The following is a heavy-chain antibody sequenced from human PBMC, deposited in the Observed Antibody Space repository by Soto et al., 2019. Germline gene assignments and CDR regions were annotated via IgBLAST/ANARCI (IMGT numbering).Heavy chain of an antibody. V-gene: IGHV4-34*01. Sequence: QVQLQQWGAGLLKPSETLSLTCAVYGGSFSGYYWSWIRQPPGKGLEWIGEINHSGSTNYNPSLRIRVTISVDTAKNEFTRKLSSVTAADTAVYYCARGSIAAASYYYYGMDVWGQGTTVTVSS. CDR2: INHSGST. CDR1: GGSFSGYY. D-gene: IGHD6-13*01. CDR3: ARGSIAAASYYYYGMDV. J-gene: IGHJ6*02.